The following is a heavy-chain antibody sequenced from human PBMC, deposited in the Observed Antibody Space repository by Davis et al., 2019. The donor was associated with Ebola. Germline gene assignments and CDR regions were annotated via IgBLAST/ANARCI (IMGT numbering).Heavy chain of an antibody. Sequence: PGGSLRLSCEVSGFSFSNYGMHWVRQAPGKGLEWVAVISNDGGKQHYADSVNGRFTISRDNSKNTLYLQMNSLRAEDTAVYYCAKRHRYHHYGATPDYWGQGTLVTVSS. D-gene: IGHD4-17*01. CDR1: GFSFSNYG. V-gene: IGHV3-30*18. J-gene: IGHJ4*02. CDR3: AKRHRYHHYGATPDY. CDR2: ISNDGGKQ.